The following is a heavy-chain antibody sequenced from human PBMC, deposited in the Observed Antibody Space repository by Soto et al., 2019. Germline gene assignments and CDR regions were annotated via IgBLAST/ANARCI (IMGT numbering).Heavy chain of an antibody. CDR1: GGSINRSSYY. Sequence: QLQLQESGPGLVKASETLSLTCAVSGGSINRSSYYWGWIRQPPGKGLEWIGNIYYSGGTYYNPSLKSRVTISVDTSKNQFSLKLSSVTAADTAVYYCAREGITTVTGDVDYWGQGTLVTVSS. J-gene: IGHJ4*02. CDR2: IYYSGGT. D-gene: IGHD4-17*01. CDR3: AREGITTVTGDVDY. V-gene: IGHV4-39*01.